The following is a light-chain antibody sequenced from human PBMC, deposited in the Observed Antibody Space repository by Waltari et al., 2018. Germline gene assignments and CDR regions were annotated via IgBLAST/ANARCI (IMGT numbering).Light chain of an antibody. CDR1: TCAVPSGPY. Sequence: QAVVTPEPSLTLSPGGTVTLTFASSTCAVPSGPYPSWFQQKPGQFPRTLIYDTTNKHSWTPARFSGSLLGGKAALTLSGAQPEDEAEYYCLLWYSGARWVFGGGTKLSVL. CDR3: LLWYSGARWV. CDR2: DTT. J-gene: IGLJ3*02. V-gene: IGLV7-46*01.